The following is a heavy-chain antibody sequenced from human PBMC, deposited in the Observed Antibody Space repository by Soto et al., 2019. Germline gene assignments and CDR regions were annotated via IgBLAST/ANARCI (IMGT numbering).Heavy chain of an antibody. Sequence: GGSLRLSCAASGFTFSSYSMNWVRQAPGKGLEWVSSISSSSYIYYADSVKGRFTISRGNAKNSLYLQMNSLRAEDTAVYYCARSAVLWFGESSCMDVWGQGTTVTVSS. D-gene: IGHD3-10*01. CDR2: ISSSSYI. CDR1: GFTFSSYS. CDR3: ARSAVLWFGESSCMDV. V-gene: IGHV3-21*01. J-gene: IGHJ6*02.